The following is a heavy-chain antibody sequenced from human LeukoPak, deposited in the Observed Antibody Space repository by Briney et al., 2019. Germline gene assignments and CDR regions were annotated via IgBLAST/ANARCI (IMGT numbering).Heavy chain of an antibody. CDR3: ARERNWFDP. J-gene: IGHJ5*02. CDR1: GGSISSYY. V-gene: IGHV4-59*01. Sequence: SETLSLTCTVSGGSISSYYWSWIRQPPGKGLEWIGYIYYSGSTNYNPSLKSRVTISVDTSKNQFSLKLSSVTAADTAVNYCARERNWFDPWGQGTLVTVSS. CDR2: IYYSGST.